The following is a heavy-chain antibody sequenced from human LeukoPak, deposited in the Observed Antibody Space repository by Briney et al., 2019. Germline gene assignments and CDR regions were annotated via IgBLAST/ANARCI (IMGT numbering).Heavy chain of an antibody. CDR1: GGSISSGDYY. CDR2: IYYSGST. CDR3: ASITGGYIDY. V-gene: IGHV4-30-4*08. J-gene: IGHJ4*02. D-gene: IGHD2-8*02. Sequence: SETLSLTCTVSGGSISSGDYYWSWIRQPPGTGLEWIGYIYYSGSTYYNPSLKSRVTISVDTSKNQFSLKLSSVTAADTAVYYCASITGGYIDYWGQGTLVTVSS.